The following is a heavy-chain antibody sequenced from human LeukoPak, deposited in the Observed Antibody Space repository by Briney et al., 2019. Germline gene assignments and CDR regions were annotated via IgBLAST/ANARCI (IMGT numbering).Heavy chain of an antibody. CDR1: GFSVSTNY. J-gene: IGHJ6*02. CDR3: ARDSFAHYDVSTGSWKYYGMDV. CDR2: LYTGGTT. D-gene: IGHD3-9*01. V-gene: IGHV3-66*01. Sequence: GGSLRLSCAASGFSVSTNYLSWVRQAPGKGLEWVSVLYTGGTTKYADSVRGRFTISRDNSKNPLYLQMNSLTAEDTAVYYCARDSFAHYDVSTGSWKYYGMDVWGQGTTVTVSS.